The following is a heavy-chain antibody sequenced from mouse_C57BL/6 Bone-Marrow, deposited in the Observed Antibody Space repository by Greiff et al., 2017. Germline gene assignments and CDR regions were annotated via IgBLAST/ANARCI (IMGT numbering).Heavy chain of an antibody. J-gene: IGHJ4*01. V-gene: IGHV2-5*01. D-gene: IGHD1-1*01. CDR2: IWRGGST. CDR1: GFSLTSYG. Sequence: VKLMESGPGLVQPSQSLSITCTVSGFSLTSYGVHWVRQSPGKGLAWLGVIWRGGSTDSNAAFMSRLRITKDNSKSQVFFKRNSLQADDTAIYYCALQFITTVVALGDYWGQGTSVTVSS. CDR3: ALQFITTVVALGDY.